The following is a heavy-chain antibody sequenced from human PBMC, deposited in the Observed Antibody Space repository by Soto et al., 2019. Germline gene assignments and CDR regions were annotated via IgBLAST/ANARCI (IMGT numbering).Heavy chain of an antibody. V-gene: IGHV3-15*01. CDR1: GFTFSNAW. CDR3: FTEPLGYCSSSSCYAYFQH. D-gene: IGHD2-2*01. J-gene: IGHJ1*01. Sequence: GGSLRLSCAASGFTFSNAWMNWVRQAPGKGLEWVARIKSKTDGGTTDDAAPVKDRFSISRDDSKNKLYLQMNSLKTEDKAEYYCFTEPLGYCSSSSCYAYFQHWGQGTLVTVSS. CDR2: IKSKTDGGTT.